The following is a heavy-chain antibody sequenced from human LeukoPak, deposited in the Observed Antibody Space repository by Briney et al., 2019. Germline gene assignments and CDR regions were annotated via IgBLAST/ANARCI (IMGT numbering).Heavy chain of an antibody. J-gene: IGHJ4*02. V-gene: IGHV3-30*18. CDR1: GFTFSSYG. CDR2: ISYDGSNK. CDR3: AKDIPGYNYGSDY. Sequence: GRSLRLSCAASGFTFSSYGMHWVRQAPGKGLEWVAVISYDGSNKYYADPVKGRFTISRDNSKNTLYLQMNSLRAEDTAVYYCAKDIPGYNYGSDYWGQGTLVTVSS. D-gene: IGHD1-1*01.